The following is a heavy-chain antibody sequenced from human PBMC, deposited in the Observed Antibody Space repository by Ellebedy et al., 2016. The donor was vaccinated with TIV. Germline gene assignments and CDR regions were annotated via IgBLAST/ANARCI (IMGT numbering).Heavy chain of an antibody. J-gene: IGHJ5*02. CDR1: GGSISSYY. V-gene: IGHV4-59*01. Sequence: GSLRLXXTVSGGSISSYYWSWIRQPPGKGLEWIGYIYYSGSTNYNPSLKSRVTISVDTSKNQFSLKLSSVTAADTAVYYWARGGTVAGTEWFDPWGQGTLVTVSS. CDR2: IYYSGST. CDR3: ARGGTVAGTEWFDP. D-gene: IGHD6-19*01.